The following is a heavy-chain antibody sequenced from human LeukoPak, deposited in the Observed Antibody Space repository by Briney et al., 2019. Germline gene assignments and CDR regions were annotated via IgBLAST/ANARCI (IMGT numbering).Heavy chain of an antibody. CDR3: ARDHHELELKVFWFDP. V-gene: IGHV4-4*07. CDR1: GGSISSYY. D-gene: IGHD1-7*01. Sequence: SETLSLTCTVSGGSISSYYWSWIRQPAGKGLEWIGRIYTSGSTNYNPSPKSRVTMSVDTSKNQFSLKLSSVTAADTAVYYCARDHHELELKVFWFDPWGQGTLVTVSS. CDR2: IYTSGST. J-gene: IGHJ5*02.